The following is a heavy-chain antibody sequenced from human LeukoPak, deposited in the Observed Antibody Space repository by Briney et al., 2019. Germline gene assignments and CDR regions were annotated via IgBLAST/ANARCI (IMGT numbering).Heavy chain of an antibody. Sequence: ASVKVSCKASGYTFTSYGISSVRQAPGQRLEWMGWISDYNGNTNYAQKLQGRVTMTTDTSTSTAYMELRSLRSDDTAVYYCARSFWFGEFLDYWGQGTLVTVSS. CDR2: ISDYNGNT. J-gene: IGHJ4*02. CDR3: ARSFWFGEFLDY. D-gene: IGHD3-10*01. V-gene: IGHV1-18*01. CDR1: GYTFTSYG.